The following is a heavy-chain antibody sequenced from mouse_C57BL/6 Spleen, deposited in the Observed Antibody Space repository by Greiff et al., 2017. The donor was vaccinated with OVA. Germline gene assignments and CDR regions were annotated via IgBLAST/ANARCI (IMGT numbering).Heavy chain of an antibody. J-gene: IGHJ4*01. CDR1: GYTFTSYW. Sequence: VQLQQPGAELVRPGSSVKLSCKASGYTFTSYWMDWVKQRPGQGLEWIGNIYPSDSETHYNQKFKDKATLTVDKSSSTAYMQLSSLTSEDSAVYYCARRSPYAMDDWGQGTSVTVSS. CDR2: IYPSDSET. V-gene: IGHV1-61*01. CDR3: ARRSPYAMDD.